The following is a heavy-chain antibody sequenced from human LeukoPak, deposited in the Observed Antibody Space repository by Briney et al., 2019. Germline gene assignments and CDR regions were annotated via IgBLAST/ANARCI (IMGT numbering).Heavy chain of an antibody. D-gene: IGHD3-10*01. CDR1: GGSISSGAHY. V-gene: IGHV4-31*03. J-gene: IGHJ4*02. CDR2: IHYSGST. CDR3: ARYGSGSPYYFDC. Sequence: PSETLSLTCTVSGGSISSGAHYWSWNRHHPGKGPEWIRYIHYSGSTYYDPSLKSRVTISVDTSENQFSLKLSSVTAADTAVYYCARYGSGSPYYFDCWGQGSLVAVSS.